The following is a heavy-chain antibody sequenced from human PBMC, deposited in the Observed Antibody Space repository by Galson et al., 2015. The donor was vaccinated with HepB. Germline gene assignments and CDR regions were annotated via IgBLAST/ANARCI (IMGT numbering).Heavy chain of an antibody. J-gene: IGHJ4*02. D-gene: IGHD2-15*01. Sequence: SLRLSCAASGFTFSNYGMHWVRQAPGKGLEWLAVIWYDGSNQYYADSVKGRFTISRDNSKSTLYLQMNSLRAEDTAVYYCAREGRVAITYLDYWGQGTLVTVSS. CDR3: AREGRVAITYLDY. V-gene: IGHV3-33*01. CDR2: IWYDGSNQ. CDR1: GFTFSNYG.